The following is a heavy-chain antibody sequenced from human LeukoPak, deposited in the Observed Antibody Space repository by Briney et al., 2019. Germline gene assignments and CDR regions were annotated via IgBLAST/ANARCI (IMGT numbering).Heavy chain of an antibody. CDR3: ARDRGYCRGGRCYSNYFDL. CDR2: TWSDGSDY. V-gene: IGHV3-33*01. CDR1: GFTFSSFG. D-gene: IGHD2-15*01. J-gene: IGHJ4*02. Sequence: GGSLRLSCAASGFTFSSFGMHWVRQAPGKGLEWAALTWSDGSDYFYPDSVKGRFTISRDNSKNTVYLQMNSLRDEDTAVYFCARDRGYCRGGRCYSNYFDLWGQGTLVTVSS.